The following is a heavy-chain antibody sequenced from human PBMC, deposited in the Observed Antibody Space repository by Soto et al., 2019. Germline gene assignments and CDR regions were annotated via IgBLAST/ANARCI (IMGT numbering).Heavy chain of an antibody. V-gene: IGHV3-33*01. CDR2: IWYDGSNK. CDR3: ARWRYYYDSSGYLDY. D-gene: IGHD3-22*01. CDR1: GFTFSSYG. J-gene: IGHJ4*02. Sequence: GGSLRLSCAASGFTFSSYGMHWVRQAPGKGLEWVAVIWYDGSNKYYADSVKGRFTISRDNSKNTLYLQMNSLRAEDTAVYYCARWRYYYDSSGYLDYWGQGTLVTVSS.